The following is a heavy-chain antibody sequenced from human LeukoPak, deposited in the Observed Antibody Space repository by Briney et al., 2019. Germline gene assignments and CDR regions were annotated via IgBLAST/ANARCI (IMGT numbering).Heavy chain of an antibody. CDR1: GYTVTGYY. Sequence: ASVKVSCKASGYTVTGYYMHWVRQAPGQGLEWMGWINPNSGGTNYAQKFQGRVTMTRDTSISTAYMELSRLRSDDTAVYYCARVGIAVAGQFDYWGQGTLVTVSS. J-gene: IGHJ4*02. D-gene: IGHD6-19*01. V-gene: IGHV1-2*02. CDR2: INPNSGGT. CDR3: ARVGIAVAGQFDY.